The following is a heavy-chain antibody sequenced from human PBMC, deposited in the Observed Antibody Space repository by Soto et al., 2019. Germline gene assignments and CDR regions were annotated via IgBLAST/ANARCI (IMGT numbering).Heavy chain of an antibody. J-gene: IGHJ6*02. D-gene: IGHD3-3*01. V-gene: IGHV1-69*06. Sequence: ASVKVSCKASGGTFSSYAISWVRQAPGQGLEWMGGIIPIFGTANYAQKFQGRVTITADKSTSTAYMELSSLRSEDTAVYYCASSRAWRGYANDRYYYYGMDVWGQGTTVTVSS. CDR1: GGTFSSYA. CDR3: ASSRAWRGYANDRYYYYGMDV. CDR2: IIPIFGTA.